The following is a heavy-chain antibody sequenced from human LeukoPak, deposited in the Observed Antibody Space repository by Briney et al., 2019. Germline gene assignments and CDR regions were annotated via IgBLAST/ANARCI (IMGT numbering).Heavy chain of an antibody. V-gene: IGHV3-64*01. Sequence: GGSLRLSCAPSGFTFSSYAIHWVRQAPGKGLEYVSAISSNGGSTYYATSVKGRFTISRDNSKNTLYLQMGSLRAEDMAVYYCARSDWNDGRYFDYWGQGTLVTVSS. CDR1: GFTFSSYA. J-gene: IGHJ4*02. CDR3: ARSDWNDGRYFDY. CDR2: ISSNGGST. D-gene: IGHD1-1*01.